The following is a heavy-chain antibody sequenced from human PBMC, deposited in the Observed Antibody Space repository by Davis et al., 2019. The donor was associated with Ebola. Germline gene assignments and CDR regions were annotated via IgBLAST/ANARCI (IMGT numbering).Heavy chain of an antibody. J-gene: IGHJ5*02. CDR2: LSYDGSNK. V-gene: IGHV3-30-3*01. CDR3: LSSGDGP. D-gene: IGHD3-22*01. Sequence: GESLKISCAASGFTFSTYAMHWVRQAPGKGLEWEAVLSYDGSNKYYADSVKGRFTISRDNAKSSAYLQMNSLRVEDTAVYYCLSSGDGPWGQGTLVTVSS. CDR1: GFTFSTYA.